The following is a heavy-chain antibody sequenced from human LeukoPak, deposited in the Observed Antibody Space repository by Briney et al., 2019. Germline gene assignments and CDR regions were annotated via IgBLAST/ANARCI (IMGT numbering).Heavy chain of an antibody. V-gene: IGHV4-59*05. CDR2: IYYSGST. D-gene: IGHD4-17*01. CDR3: YGDIGRDY. Sequence: SETLSLTCTVSGGSISSYYWSWIRQPPGKGLEWIGSIYYSGSTYHNPSLKSRVTISVDTSKNQFSLKLSSVTAADTAVYYCYGDIGRDYWGQGTLVTVSS. CDR1: GGSISSYY. J-gene: IGHJ4*02.